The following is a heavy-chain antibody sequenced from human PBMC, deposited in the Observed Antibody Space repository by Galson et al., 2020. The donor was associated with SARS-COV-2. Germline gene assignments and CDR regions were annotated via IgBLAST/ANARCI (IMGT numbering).Heavy chain of an antibody. J-gene: IGHJ4*02. V-gene: IGHV1-69*13. CDR2: IIPMLGTA. D-gene: IGHD3-3*01. CDR3: ARDQEDFWSGYYDS. CDR1: GGSFRSDA. Sequence: SVKVSCKASGGSFRSDAINWVRQAPGQGLEWMGGIIPMLGTAHYAQKFQGRVTITADESTNTAYMEVNSLRSEDTAVYYCARDQEDFWSGYYDSWGQGTLVTVCS.